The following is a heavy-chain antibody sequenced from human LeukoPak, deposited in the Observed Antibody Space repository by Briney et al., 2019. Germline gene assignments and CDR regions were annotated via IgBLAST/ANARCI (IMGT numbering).Heavy chain of an antibody. Sequence: GESLRLSCAASGFTFSSHALHWVRQAPGKGLEWGALISYDGSNTYYADSVKGRFTISRDNSKNTLYLQMNSLTAEDTAVYYCARGGRDGYNLPLDYWGQGTLVTVSP. V-gene: IGHV3-30*04. CDR2: ISYDGSNT. CDR3: ARGGRDGYNLPLDY. CDR1: GFTFSSHA. D-gene: IGHD5-24*01. J-gene: IGHJ4*02.